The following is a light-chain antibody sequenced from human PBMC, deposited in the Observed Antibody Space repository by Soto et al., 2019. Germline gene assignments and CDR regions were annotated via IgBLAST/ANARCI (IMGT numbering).Light chain of an antibody. CDR2: DVS. J-gene: IGLJ2*01. CDR1: SSDVGGYNY. CDR3: SSYTSSGALV. Sequence: QSALTQPASVSGSPGQSITISCTGTSSDVGGYNYVSWYQQHPGKAPKLMIYDVSNRPSGVSYRFSGSKSGNTASLTISGPQAEDDSDYYCSSYTSSGALVFGGGTKVTVL. V-gene: IGLV2-14*03.